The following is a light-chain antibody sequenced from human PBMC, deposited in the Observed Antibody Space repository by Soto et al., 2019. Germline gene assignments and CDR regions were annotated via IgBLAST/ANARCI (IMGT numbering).Light chain of an antibody. CDR1: QSVSDW. Sequence: DIQMTQSPSTLSASVGDRVTITCRASQSVSDWLAWYQQKPGKAPKLLIYDASSLESAVPSRFSGSGSGTEFTLTISSLQPDDFATYYCQQYNSYTWTFGRGTKVEIK. J-gene: IGKJ1*01. V-gene: IGKV1-5*01. CDR2: DAS. CDR3: QQYNSYTWT.